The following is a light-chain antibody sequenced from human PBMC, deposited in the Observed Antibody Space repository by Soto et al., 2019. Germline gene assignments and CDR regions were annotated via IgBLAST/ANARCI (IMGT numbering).Light chain of an antibody. V-gene: IGLV2-14*01. Sequence: QSALAQPASVSGSPGQSITISCTGGSXDIGGYNYVSWYQQHPGRAPRLLILEVTNRPSGVPDRFSGSKSGNTASLSIRGLQAEDEADYFCSSYSSKTPPYVFGTGTKVTVL. J-gene: IGLJ1*01. CDR3: SSYSSKTPPYV. CDR2: EVT. CDR1: SXDIGGYNY.